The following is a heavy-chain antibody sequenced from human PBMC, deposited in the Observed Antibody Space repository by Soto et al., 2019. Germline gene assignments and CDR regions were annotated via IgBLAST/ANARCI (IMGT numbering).Heavy chain of an antibody. Sequence: QVQLQELGPGLVKPSGTLSLTCAVTGGYISSSNWWSWVRQPPGKGLEWIGEIYHSGSTNYNPSLKSRVTISVDKSKNQFSLKLSSVTAADTAVYYCARELRIAAAGTTWFDPWGQGTLVTVSS. CDR1: GGYISSSNW. CDR2: IYHSGST. J-gene: IGHJ5*02. D-gene: IGHD6-13*01. V-gene: IGHV4-4*02. CDR3: ARELRIAAAGTTWFDP.